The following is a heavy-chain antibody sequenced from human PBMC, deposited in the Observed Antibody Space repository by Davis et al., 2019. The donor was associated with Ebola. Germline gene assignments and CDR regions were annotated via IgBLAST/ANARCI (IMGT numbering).Heavy chain of an antibody. CDR1: GGSISSNNW. V-gene: IGHV4-4*02. J-gene: IGHJ3*02. CDR2: IYHSWTT. D-gene: IGHD3-10*01. CDR3: ARAMVTMVSFAFDI. Sequence: MPSETLSLTCGVSGGSISSNNWWSWVRQPPGKGLEWIGEIYHSWTTNYNPSLKSRVTISVDKSKNQFSLKLSSVTAADTAVYYCARAMVTMVSFAFDIWGQGTVVTVSS.